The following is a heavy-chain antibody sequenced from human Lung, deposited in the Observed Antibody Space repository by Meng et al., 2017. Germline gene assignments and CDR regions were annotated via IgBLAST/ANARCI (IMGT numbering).Heavy chain of an antibody. CDR1: GFTFVNYA. Sequence: EVHLLESGGDLVQPGGSLLLSCVGSGFTFVNYAMGWVRQAPGKGLDWVSGINDNGPPPPSSAAAEGRFTISRDNSKNTVHLHMRSLRVEDTGVYYCAKEPPLYDPGNYDYWGKGTLVTVSS. CDR3: AKEPPLYDPGNYDY. D-gene: IGHD5/OR15-5a*01. J-gene: IGHJ4*02. V-gene: IGHV3-23*01. CDR2: INDNGPPP.